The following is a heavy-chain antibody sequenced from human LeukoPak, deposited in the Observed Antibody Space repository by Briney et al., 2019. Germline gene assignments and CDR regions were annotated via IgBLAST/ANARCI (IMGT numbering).Heavy chain of an antibody. CDR3: ARGGTRGSVDY. CDR2: INEDGSEK. V-gene: IGHV3-7*01. J-gene: IGHJ4*02. D-gene: IGHD1-7*01. Sequence: GGSLRLSCAASGFTFSNYWMSWVRQAPGKGLEWVANINEDGSEKYYVDSVKGRFTISRDNAKNSLYLQMNSLRAEDTAVYYCARGGTRGSVDYWGQGTLVTVSS. CDR1: GFTFSNYW.